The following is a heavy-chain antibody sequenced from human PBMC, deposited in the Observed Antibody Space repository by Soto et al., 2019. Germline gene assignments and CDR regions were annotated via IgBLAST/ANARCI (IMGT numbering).Heavy chain of an antibody. D-gene: IGHD6-13*01. V-gene: IGHV1-8*01. CDR2: MNPNSGNT. Sequence: ASVKVSCKASGYTFTSYDINWVRQATGQGLEWMGWMNPNSGNTGYAQKFQGRVTMTRNTSISTAYMELSSLRSEDTAVYYCARGAGSWYSGYYYYYYGMDVWGQGTAVTVSS. CDR3: ARGAGSWYSGYYYYYYGMDV. CDR1: GYTFTSYD. J-gene: IGHJ6*02.